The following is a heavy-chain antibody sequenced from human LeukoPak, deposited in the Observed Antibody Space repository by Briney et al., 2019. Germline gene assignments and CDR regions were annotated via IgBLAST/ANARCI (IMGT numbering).Heavy chain of an antibody. CDR1: GFTFSSYW. CDR3: AKDPPGAVALY. Sequence: PGGSLRLSCAASGFTFSSYWMHWVRQAPGMGLEWVSALSDSGSNTYYADSVKGRFTISRDNSKNTMYLQMNSLRAEDTAVYYCAKDPPGAVALYWGQGTLVTVSS. CDR2: LSDSGSNT. J-gene: IGHJ4*02. D-gene: IGHD6-19*01. V-gene: IGHV3-23*01.